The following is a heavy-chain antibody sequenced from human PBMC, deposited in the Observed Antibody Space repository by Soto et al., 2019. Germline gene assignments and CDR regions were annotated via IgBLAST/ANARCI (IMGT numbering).Heavy chain of an antibody. Sequence: SETLSLTCAVSGVSISSGNWWTWVRQTPQRGLEYIGEIFHDGTANYYPSFERRVAISVDTSKNQFSLKLTSVTAADTAIYFCARLVYDTRLNYMYFDYWGQGTPVTVSS. J-gene: IGHJ4*02. D-gene: IGHD3-10*01. CDR1: GVSISSGNW. CDR3: ARLVYDTRLNYMYFDY. CDR2: IFHDGTA. V-gene: IGHV4-4*02.